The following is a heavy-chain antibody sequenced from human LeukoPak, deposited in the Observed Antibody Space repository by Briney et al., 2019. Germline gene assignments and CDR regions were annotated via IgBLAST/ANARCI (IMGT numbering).Heavy chain of an antibody. Sequence: PSETLSLTCTVSGGSISSGSYYWSWIRQPAGKGLEWIGRIYTSGSTNYNPSLKSRVTISVDTSKNQFSLKLSSVTAADTAVYYCARDSAAENLLDYWGQGTLVTVSS. CDR3: ARDSAAENLLDY. J-gene: IGHJ4*02. V-gene: IGHV4-61*02. CDR2: IYTSGST. D-gene: IGHD1-26*01. CDR1: GGSISSGSYY.